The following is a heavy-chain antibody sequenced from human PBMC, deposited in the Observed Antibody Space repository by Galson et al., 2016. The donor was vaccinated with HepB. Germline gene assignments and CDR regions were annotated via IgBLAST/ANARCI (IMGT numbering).Heavy chain of an antibody. CDR3: ARDGSGNYRNDGWFDP. CDR2: IHYTGST. J-gene: IGHJ5*02. D-gene: IGHD3-10*01. Sequence: SETLSLTCTVPGGSLSRYYWSWIRQPPGKGLEWLGYIHYTGSTTYQSSLKGRVPISVDMSKNLFSLKLSSVTAADTAVYYCARDGSGNYRNDGWFDPWGQGAQVLVSS. V-gene: IGHV4-59*01. CDR1: GGSLSRYY.